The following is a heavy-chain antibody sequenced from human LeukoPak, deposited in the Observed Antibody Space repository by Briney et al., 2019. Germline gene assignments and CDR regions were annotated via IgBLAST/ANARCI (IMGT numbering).Heavy chain of an antibody. V-gene: IGHV4-34*01. CDR1: GGSFSGYY. CDR2: INHSGST. J-gene: IGHJ6*03. CDR3: ARGGNGSGWDYMDV. D-gene: IGHD3-10*01. Sequence: SETLSLTCAVYGGSFSGYYWSWLRQPPGKGLEWIGEINHSGSTNYNPSLKSRVTISVDTSKNQFSLKLSSVTAADTAVYYCARGGNGSGWDYMDVWGKGTTVTVSS.